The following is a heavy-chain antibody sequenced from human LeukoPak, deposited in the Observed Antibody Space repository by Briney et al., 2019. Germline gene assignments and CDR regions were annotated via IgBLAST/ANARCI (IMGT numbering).Heavy chain of an antibody. Sequence: PSETLSLTCAVYGYSISSGYYWGWIRQPPGKGLEWIGSIYHSGSTYYNPSLKSRVTISVDTSKNQFSLKLSSVTAADTAVYYCARHPAGGTFIGYYMDVWGKGTTVTVSS. CDR3: ARHPAGGTFIGYYMDV. J-gene: IGHJ6*03. D-gene: IGHD6-13*01. CDR1: GYSISSGYY. V-gene: IGHV4-38-2*01. CDR2: IYHSGST.